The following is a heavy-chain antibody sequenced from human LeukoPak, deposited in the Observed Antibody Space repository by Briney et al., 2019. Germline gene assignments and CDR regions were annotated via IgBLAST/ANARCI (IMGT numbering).Heavy chain of an antibody. CDR1: GFTLSSNY. J-gene: IGHJ6*04. V-gene: IGHV3-53*01. CDR3: AELGITMIGGV. CDR2: IYRGCTK. Sequence: GGSLRLSCAASGFTLSSNYMSWVRQAPGEGLEWVSAIYRGCTKYYADSVKGRFTNSRDNAKNSLYLQMNSLRAEDTAVYYCAELGITMIGGVWGKGTTVTISS. D-gene: IGHD3-10*02.